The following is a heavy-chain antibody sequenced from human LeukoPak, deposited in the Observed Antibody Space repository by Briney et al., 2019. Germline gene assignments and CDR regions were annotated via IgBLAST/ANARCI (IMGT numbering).Heavy chain of an antibody. D-gene: IGHD4-23*01. CDR1: GGSISSYS. J-gene: IGHJ3*02. V-gene: IGHV4-59*08. CDR2: MYSRGST. CDR3: ARHYIYGGPPAFDI. Sequence: PSETLSLTCTVSGGSISSYSWSWIRQPPGKGLEWIGYMYSRGSTNDNPSLKSRVTISRDTSKNQLSLRVTSVTAADTAMYYCARHYIYGGPPAFDIWGQGTMLTVSS.